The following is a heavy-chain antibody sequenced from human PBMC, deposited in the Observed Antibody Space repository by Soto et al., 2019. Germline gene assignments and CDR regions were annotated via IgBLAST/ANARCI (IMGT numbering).Heavy chain of an antibody. D-gene: IGHD4-17*01. CDR1: GFTFSSYS. J-gene: IGHJ4*02. CDR3: ARDRGQVYGDYSY. Sequence: EVQLVESGGGLVKPGGSLRLSCAASGFTFSSYSMNWVRQAPGKGLEWVSSISGSSNYIYYADSVKGRFTISRDNPKNSLYLQMNSLRAEDTAVYYCARDRGQVYGDYSYWGQGTLVTVSS. V-gene: IGHV3-21*01. CDR2: ISGSSNYI.